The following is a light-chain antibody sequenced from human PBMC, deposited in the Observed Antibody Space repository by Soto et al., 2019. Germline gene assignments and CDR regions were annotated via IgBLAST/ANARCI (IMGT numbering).Light chain of an antibody. CDR1: QSVSKS. V-gene: IGKV3-11*01. CDR2: TTS. J-gene: IGKJ4*01. Sequence: EIVLTQSPATLSLSPGERATLSCRASQSVSKSLAWYQQKPGQAPRLLIYTTSNRATGIPARFSGSGSGTDFTLAISSLEPEDFAIYYCQQRSNWPVTLGGGTKV. CDR3: QQRSNWPVT.